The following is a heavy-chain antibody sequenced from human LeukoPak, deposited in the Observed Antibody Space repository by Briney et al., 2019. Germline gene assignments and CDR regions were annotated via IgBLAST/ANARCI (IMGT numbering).Heavy chain of an antibody. V-gene: IGHV3-73*01. J-gene: IGHJ4*02. D-gene: IGHD6-13*01. Sequence: GGSLKLSCAASGFTFSGSAIRWVRQAPGKGLEWVSRIRSKANSYATAYAASVKGRFTISRDDSKNTAYLQMNSLKTEDTAVYYCTSDIAAAGIWGQGTLVTVSS. CDR1: GFTFSGSA. CDR3: TSDIAAAGI. CDR2: IRSKANSYAT.